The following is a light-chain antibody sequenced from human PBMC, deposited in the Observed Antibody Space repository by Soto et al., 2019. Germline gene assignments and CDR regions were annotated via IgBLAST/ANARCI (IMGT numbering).Light chain of an antibody. CDR1: SSDVGGYKY. J-gene: IGLJ1*01. CDR3: SSYTSTSTLV. Sequence: QSVLTQPASVSGSPGQSITISCTGTSSDVGGYKYVSWYQQHPGKAPKLMIYEVSNRPSGVSNRLSGAKSGNTATLTISGLQAEDEADYYCSSYTSTSTLVFGTGTKLTVL. CDR2: EVS. V-gene: IGLV2-14*01.